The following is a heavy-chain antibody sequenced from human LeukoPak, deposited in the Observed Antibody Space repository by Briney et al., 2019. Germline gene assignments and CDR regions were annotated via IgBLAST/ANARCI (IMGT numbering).Heavy chain of an antibody. CDR2: ITPNGGDT. CDR3: ARGPWSNGDRYGMDV. J-gene: IGHJ6*02. D-gene: IGHD4-17*01. Sequence: ASVKVSCKASGYTFTNYGVTWVRQAPGQGLEWMGWITPNGGDTDYAQKFQGRVTLTTDTSTSTVYLELRSLRSDDTAVYYCARGPWSNGDRYGMDVWGQGTTVTVSS. V-gene: IGHV1-18*01. CDR1: GYTFTNYG.